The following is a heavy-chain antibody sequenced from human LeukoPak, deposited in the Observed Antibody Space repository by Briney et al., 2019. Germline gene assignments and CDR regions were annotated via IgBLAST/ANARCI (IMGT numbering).Heavy chain of an antibody. V-gene: IGHV1-46*01. D-gene: IGHD1-26*01. Sequence: ASVKVSCKASGYTFTGYYMHWVRQAPGQGLEWMGIINPSGGSTSYAQKFQGRVTMTRDMSTSTVYMELSSLRSEDTAVYYCASSGATGAFDIWGQGTMVTVSS. J-gene: IGHJ3*02. CDR3: ASSGATGAFDI. CDR2: INPSGGST. CDR1: GYTFTGYY.